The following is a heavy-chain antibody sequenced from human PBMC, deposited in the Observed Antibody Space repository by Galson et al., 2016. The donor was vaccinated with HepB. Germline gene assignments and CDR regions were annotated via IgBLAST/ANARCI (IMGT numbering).Heavy chain of an antibody. J-gene: IGHJ4*02. V-gene: IGHV3-33*08. D-gene: IGHD3-16*01. CDR2: IWYDGNNK. Sequence: SLRLSCAASGFAINNAWMHWVRQAPGKGLEWVAFIWYDGNNKNYADSVKGRFTISRDKSKNTLYLQMNSLRVEDKAVYYCARQGDTIGQFDYWGQGTLVTVSS. CDR1: GFAINNAW. CDR3: ARQGDTIGQFDY.